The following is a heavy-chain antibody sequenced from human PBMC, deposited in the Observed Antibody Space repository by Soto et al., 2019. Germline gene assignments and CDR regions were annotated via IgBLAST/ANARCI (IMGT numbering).Heavy chain of an antibody. Sequence: EEQLLESGGGLVQPGGSLRLSCEASGFTFSNYAMTWVRQAPGKGLEWVSGITGNGGGTRYADSVKGRFTISRDNYKNTLYLQLDSLTVDDTAVYYCAKDLVGVLPDAFKIWGQGTMVTVSS. D-gene: IGHD1-26*01. CDR3: AKDLVGVLPDAFKI. V-gene: IGHV3-23*01. CDR2: ITGNGGGT. CDR1: GFTFSNYA. J-gene: IGHJ3*02.